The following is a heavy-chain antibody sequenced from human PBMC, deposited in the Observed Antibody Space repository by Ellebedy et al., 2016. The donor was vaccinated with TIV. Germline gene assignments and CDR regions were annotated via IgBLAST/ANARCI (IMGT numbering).Heavy chain of an antibody. CDR1: GYTFTDFY. Sequence: ASVKVSCKASGYTFTDFYLHWVRQAPGQGLEWMGWININTGDAKSAPKFQGRVTMARDMSFRTAYLEMSRLRSDDTAVYYCARDRGTMVRGVGDYWGQGTLVTVSS. CDR3: ARDRGTMVRGVGDY. D-gene: IGHD3-10*01. V-gene: IGHV1-2*02. J-gene: IGHJ4*02. CDR2: ININTGDA.